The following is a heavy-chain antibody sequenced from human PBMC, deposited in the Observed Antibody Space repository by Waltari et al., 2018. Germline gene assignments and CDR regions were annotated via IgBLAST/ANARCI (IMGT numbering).Heavy chain of an antibody. CDR2: IIPIFGTA. CDR1: GGTFSSYA. D-gene: IGHD2-15*01. J-gene: IGHJ4*02. Sequence: QVQLVQSGAEVKKPGSSVKVSCKASGGTFSSYAISWVRQAPGQGLEWMGGIIPIFGTANYEQKCQGRVTITADESTSTAYMELSSLRSEDTAVYYCAREGYCSGGSCYSGYFDYWGQGTLVTVSS. CDR3: AREGYCSGGSCYSGYFDY. V-gene: IGHV1-69*12.